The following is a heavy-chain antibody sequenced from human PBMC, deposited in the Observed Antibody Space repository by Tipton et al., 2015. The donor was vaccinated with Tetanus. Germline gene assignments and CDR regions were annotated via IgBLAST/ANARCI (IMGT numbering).Heavy chain of an antibody. D-gene: IGHD4-11*01. CDR1: GFTFSSYA. V-gene: IGHV3-23*01. Sequence: SLRLSCAASGFTFSSYAMRWVRQAPGKGLEWVSAISGSGGSTYYADSVKGRFTISRDNSKNTLYLQMNSLRAEDTAVYYCAKEQSDADYYYYGMDVWGQGTTVTVSS. CDR3: AKEQSDADYYYYGMDV. J-gene: IGHJ6*02. CDR2: ISGSGGST.